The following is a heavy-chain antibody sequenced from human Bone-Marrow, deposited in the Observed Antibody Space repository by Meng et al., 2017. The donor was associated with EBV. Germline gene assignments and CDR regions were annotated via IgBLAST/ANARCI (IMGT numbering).Heavy chain of an antibody. CDR3: ARGGYDLLG. CDR1: GFNFSSYS. J-gene: IGHJ4*02. D-gene: IGHD5-12*01. V-gene: IGHV3-21*01. Sequence: EGQLVGSGGGLVKPGGSRRLSCAAAGFNFSSYSMNWVRQAQGKGLKWVSSISSSSSYIYYADSVKGRFTISRDNAKNSLYLQMHSLRAEDTAVYYCARGGYDLLGWGQGTLVTVSS. CDR2: ISSSSSYI.